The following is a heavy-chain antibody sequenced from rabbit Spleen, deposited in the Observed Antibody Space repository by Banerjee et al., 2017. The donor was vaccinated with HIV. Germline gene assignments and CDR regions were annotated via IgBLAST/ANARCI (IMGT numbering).Heavy chain of an antibody. CDR3: ARDGGDGDWDL. CDR2: LSVGSSTTT. CDR1: GFSFSNNY. J-gene: IGHJ4*01. V-gene: IGHV1S40*01. Sequence: QSLEESGGGLVQPGASLTLTCTPSGFSFSNNYMCWVRQAPGKGLEWIGCLSVGSSTTTYYTTWAKGRFTISKTSSTTVTLQMTSLTAADTATYFCARDGGDGDWDLWGPGTLVTVS. D-gene: IGHD2-1*01.